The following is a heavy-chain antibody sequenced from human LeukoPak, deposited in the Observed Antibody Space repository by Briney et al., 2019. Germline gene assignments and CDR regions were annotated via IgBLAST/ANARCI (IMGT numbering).Heavy chain of an antibody. V-gene: IGHV1-69*04. CDR1: GGTFISYA. J-gene: IGHJ6*02. Sequence: SVKVSFKASGGTFISYAISWVRQAPGQGLEWMGRIIPILGIANYAQKFQGRVTITADKSTSTAYMELSSLRSEDTAVYYCARDAAPKYGMDVWGQGTTVTVSS. CDR2: IIPILGIA. CDR3: ARDAAPKYGMDV.